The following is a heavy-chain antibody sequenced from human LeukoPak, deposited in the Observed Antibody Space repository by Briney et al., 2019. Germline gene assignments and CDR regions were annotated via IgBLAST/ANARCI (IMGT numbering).Heavy chain of an antibody. D-gene: IGHD4-17*01. V-gene: IGHV4-39*01. CDR3: ARLPDSGVDF. CDR1: GGSISSIRYY. CDR2: MYYSGST. J-gene: IGHJ4*02. Sequence: SETLSLTCTVSGGSISSIRYYWGWIRQPPGKGLEWIGSMYYSGSTHYNPSLKSRVTISVDTSKNQFSLKVSSVTAADTAVYYCARLPDSGVDFWGQGTLVTVSS.